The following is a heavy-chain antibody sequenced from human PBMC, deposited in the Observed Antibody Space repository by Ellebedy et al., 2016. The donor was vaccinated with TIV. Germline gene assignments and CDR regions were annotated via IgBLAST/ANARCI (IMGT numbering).Heavy chain of an antibody. CDR3: ANHLSRGNYVY. V-gene: IGHV3-23*01. Sequence: PGGSLRLSCAASGLSFNTYAMSWVRQAPGKGLEWVSAFGGSGGGTSYADSVKGRFTISRDSSKNTLYLQMNSLRAEDTAVYYCANHLSRGNYVYWGQGTLVTVSS. J-gene: IGHJ4*02. CDR2: FGGSGGGT. D-gene: IGHD3-22*01. CDR1: GLSFNTYA.